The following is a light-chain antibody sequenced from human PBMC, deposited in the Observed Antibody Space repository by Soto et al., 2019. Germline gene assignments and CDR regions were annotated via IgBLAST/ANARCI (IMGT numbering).Light chain of an antibody. CDR2: DAS. CDR3: QQCRNWPLT. Sequence: EIVMTQSPATLSVSPGEGATLSCKASQNVYNHLAWYQQRPGQPPRLLIYDASTRATGNSARFSGSGYGTECTLTFSSLQSEDFAVYFCQQCRNWPLTFGGGTKVEIK. CDR1: QNVYNH. J-gene: IGKJ4*01. V-gene: IGKV3-15*01.